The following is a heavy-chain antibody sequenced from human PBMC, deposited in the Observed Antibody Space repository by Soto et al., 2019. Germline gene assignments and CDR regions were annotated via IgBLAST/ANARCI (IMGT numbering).Heavy chain of an antibody. CDR2: ISYDGSNK. Sequence: QVQLVESGGGVVQPGRSLRLSCAASGFTFSSYAMHWVRQAPGKGLEWVAVISYDGSNKYYADSVKGRFTISGDNSKNTLYLQMNSLRAEDTAVYYCARDYDFWSGYYIYYYYGMDVWGQGTTVTVSS. J-gene: IGHJ6*02. CDR1: GFTFSSYA. CDR3: ARDYDFWSGYYIYYYYGMDV. D-gene: IGHD3-3*01. V-gene: IGHV3-30-3*01.